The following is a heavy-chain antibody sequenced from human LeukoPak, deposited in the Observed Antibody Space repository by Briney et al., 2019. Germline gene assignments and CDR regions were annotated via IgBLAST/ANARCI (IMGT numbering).Heavy chain of an antibody. D-gene: IGHD1-1*01. CDR2: IIPILDIA. CDR3: ACGRNDVPGYYYYGMDV. J-gene: IGHJ6*02. CDR1: GGTFNNYA. V-gene: IGHV1-69*04. Sequence: GASVKVSCKASGGTFNNYAISWVRQAPGQGLEWMGRIIPILDIANYAQKFQGRVTITADRTSSTAYMEVSTLRSEDTAVYFCACGRNDVPGYYYYGMDVWGQGTTVTVSS.